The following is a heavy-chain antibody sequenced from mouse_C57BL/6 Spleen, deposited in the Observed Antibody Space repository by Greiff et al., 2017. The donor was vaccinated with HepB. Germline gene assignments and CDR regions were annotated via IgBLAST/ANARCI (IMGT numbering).Heavy chain of an antibody. J-gene: IGHJ4*01. CDR1: GYTFTSYW. CDR2: INPSNGGT. CDR3: ARSGNYYGYAMDY. D-gene: IGHD1-1*01. V-gene: IGHV1-53*01. Sequence: VQLQQPGTELVKPGASVKLSCKASGYTFTSYWMHWVKQRPGQGLEWIGNINPSNGGTNYNEKFKSKATLTVDKSSSTAYMQLSSLTSEDSAVYYCARSGNYYGYAMDYWGQGTSVTVSS.